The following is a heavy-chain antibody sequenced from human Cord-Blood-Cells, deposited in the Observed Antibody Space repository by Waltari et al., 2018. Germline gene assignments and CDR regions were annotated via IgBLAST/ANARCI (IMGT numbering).Heavy chain of an antibody. CDR2: FDPEDGET. CDR1: GYTLTELS. CDR3: ATLPLNGDYYYYGMDV. J-gene: IGHJ6*02. Sequence: QVQLVQSGAEVKKPGASVKVSCKVSGYTLTELSMHWVRQAPGKGLGWMGGFDPEDGETIYAKKCQGRVTMTEDTSTDTAYMELSSRRSEDTAVYYCATLPLNGDYYYYGMDVWGQGTTVTVSS. D-gene: IGHD4-17*01. V-gene: IGHV1-24*01.